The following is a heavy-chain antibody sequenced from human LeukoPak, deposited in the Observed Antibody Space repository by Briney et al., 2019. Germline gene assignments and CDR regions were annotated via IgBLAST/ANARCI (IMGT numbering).Heavy chain of an antibody. D-gene: IGHD2-15*01. CDR1: GGSISSIIYY. J-gene: IGHJ6*02. Sequence: SETLSLTCTVSGGSISSIIYYWSWIRQPPGKGLEWIGEINHSGSTNYNPSLKSRVTISVDTSKNQFSLKLSSVTAADTAVYYCARIVVVAANPYYYYGMDVWGQGTTVTVSS. CDR2: INHSGST. CDR3: ARIVVVAANPYYYYGMDV. V-gene: IGHV4-39*07.